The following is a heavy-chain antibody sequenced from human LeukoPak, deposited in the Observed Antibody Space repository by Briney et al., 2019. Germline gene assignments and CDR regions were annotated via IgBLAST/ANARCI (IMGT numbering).Heavy chain of an antibody. D-gene: IGHD3-10*01. V-gene: IGHV3-23*01. J-gene: IGHJ4*02. CDR3: AKDTKVRGVMGFDY. CDR2: ISGSGGST. CDR1: GYTFSSYA. Sequence: PGGSLRLSCAASGYTFSSYAMSWVRQAPGKGLEWVSAISGSGGSTYYADSVKGRFTISRDNSKNTLYLQMNSLRAEDTAVYYCAKDTKVRGVMGFDYWGQGTLVTVSS.